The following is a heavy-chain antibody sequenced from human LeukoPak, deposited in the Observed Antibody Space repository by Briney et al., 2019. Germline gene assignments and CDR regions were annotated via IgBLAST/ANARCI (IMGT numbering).Heavy chain of an antibody. V-gene: IGHV3-30*01. CDR1: GFTFSSYA. D-gene: IGHD4-17*01. CDR2: ISYDGSNK. CDR3: ARGTRSYGTYYYYYMDV. J-gene: IGHJ6*03. Sequence: GRSLRLSCAASGFTFSSYAMHWVRQAPGKGLEGVAVISYDGSNKYYADSVKGRFTISRDNSKNTLYLQMNSLRAEDTAVYYCARGTRSYGTYYYYYMDVWGKGTTVTVSS.